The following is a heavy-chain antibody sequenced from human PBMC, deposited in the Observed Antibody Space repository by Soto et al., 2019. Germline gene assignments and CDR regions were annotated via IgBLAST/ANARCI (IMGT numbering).Heavy chain of an antibody. CDR2: MSYDGSNK. V-gene: IGHV3-30-3*01. D-gene: IGHD2-15*01. CDR1: GFTFSSYA. Sequence: QVQLVESGGGVVQPGRSLRLSCAASGFTFSSYAVHWVRQAPGKGLEWVAVMSYDGSNKYYADSVKGRFTISRDNSKNTLYLQMNSLRAEDTAVYYCARFKGCSGGSCYPYFDYWGQGTLVTVSS. J-gene: IGHJ4*02. CDR3: ARFKGCSGGSCYPYFDY.